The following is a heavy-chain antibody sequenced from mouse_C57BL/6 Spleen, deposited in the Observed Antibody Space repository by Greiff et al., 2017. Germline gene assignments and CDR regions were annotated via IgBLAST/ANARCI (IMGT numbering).Heavy chain of an antibody. J-gene: IGHJ3*01. CDR2: IDPETGGT. D-gene: IGHD2-1*01. V-gene: IGHV1-15*01. CDR3: TRGGNGNPAWFAY. CDR1: GYTFTDYE. Sequence: QVQLQQSGAELVRPGASVTLSCKASGYTFTDYEMHWVKQTPVHGLEWIGAIDPETGGTAYNQKFKGKAILTADKSSSTAYMERRSLTSEDSAVYYCTRGGNGNPAWFAYWGQGTLVTVSA.